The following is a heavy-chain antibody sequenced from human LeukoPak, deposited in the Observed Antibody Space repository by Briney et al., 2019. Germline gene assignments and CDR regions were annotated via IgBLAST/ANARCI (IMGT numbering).Heavy chain of an antibody. J-gene: IGHJ6*03. CDR3: ARQSGLGYYGGRGYMDV. CDR1: GGSFSGYY. V-gene: IGHV4-34*01. Sequence: PSETLSLTCAVYGGSFSGYYWSWIRQPPGKGLEWIGEINHSGSTNYNPSLKSRVTLSVDTSKNQFSLKLSSVTAADTAVYYCARQSGLGYYGGRGYMDVWGKGTTVTISS. D-gene: IGHD3-10*01. CDR2: INHSGST.